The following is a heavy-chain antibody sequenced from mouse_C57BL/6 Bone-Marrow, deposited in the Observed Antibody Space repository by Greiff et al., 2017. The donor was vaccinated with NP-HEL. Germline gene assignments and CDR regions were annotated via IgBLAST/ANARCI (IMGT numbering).Heavy chain of an antibody. D-gene: IGHD1-1*01. Sequence: VQLQQSGAELVKPGASVKISCKASGYAFSSYWMNWVKQRPGKGLEWIGQIYPGDGDTNYIGKFKGKATLTADKSSSTAYMQLSSLTSEDSAVYFCARTLYYYGSSPYYYAMDYWGQGTSVTVSS. CDR3: ARTLYYYGSSPYYYAMDY. J-gene: IGHJ4*01. CDR1: GYAFSSYW. CDR2: IYPGDGDT. V-gene: IGHV1-80*01.